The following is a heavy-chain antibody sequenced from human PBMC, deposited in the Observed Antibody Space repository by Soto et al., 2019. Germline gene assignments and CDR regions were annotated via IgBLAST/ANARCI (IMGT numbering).Heavy chain of an antibody. V-gene: IGHV3-9*01. J-gene: IGHJ4*02. D-gene: IGHD6-19*01. CDR1: GFTFDDYA. CDR2: ISWNSGSI. Sequence: LRLSCAASGFTFDDYAMHWVRQAPGKGLEWVSGISWNSGSIGYADSVKGRFTISRDNAKNSLYLQMNSLRAEDTALYYCAKEATAVSFDYWGQGTLVTVSS. CDR3: AKEATAVSFDY.